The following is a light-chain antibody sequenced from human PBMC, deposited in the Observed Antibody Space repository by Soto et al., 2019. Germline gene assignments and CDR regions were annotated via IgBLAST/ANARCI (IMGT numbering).Light chain of an antibody. J-gene: IGLJ1*01. CDR2: DVS. CDR1: SSDVGGYNY. V-gene: IGLV2-14*01. CDR3: TSYTSSSTPYV. Sequence: QSALTQPASVSGSPGQSITISCTGTSSDVGGYNYVSWYQQNPGKAPKLMICDVSNRPSGVSNRFSGSKSGNTASLTISGLQAEDEADYYCTSYTSSSTPYVFGGGTKVTVL.